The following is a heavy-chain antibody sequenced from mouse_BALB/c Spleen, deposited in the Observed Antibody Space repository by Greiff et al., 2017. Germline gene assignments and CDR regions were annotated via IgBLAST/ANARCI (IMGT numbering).Heavy chain of an antibody. Sequence: VQLQQSGPELVKPGASVKISCKASGYSFTSYYMHWVKQSHGKSLEWIGYIDPFNGGTSYNQKFKGKATLTVDKSSSTAYMHLSSLTSEDSAVYYCARYGGYYSSYAMDYWGQGTSVTVSS. CDR1: GYSFTSYY. CDR3: ARYGGYYSSYAMDY. CDR2: IDPFNGGT. J-gene: IGHJ4*01. D-gene: IGHD2-3*01. V-gene: IGHV1S135*01.